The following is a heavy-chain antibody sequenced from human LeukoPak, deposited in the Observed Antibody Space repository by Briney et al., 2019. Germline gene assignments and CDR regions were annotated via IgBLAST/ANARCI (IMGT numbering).Heavy chain of an antibody. CDR1: GITLNNYG. J-gene: IGHJ4*02. CDR2: ISDGGGRT. V-gene: IGHV3-23*01. D-gene: IGHD3-22*01. CDR3: AKRGVVIRVILVGFHKEAYYFDS. Sequence: GGSLRLSCAVSGITLNNYGMSWVRQAPGKGLEWVAGISDGGGRTNYADSVKGRFTISRDNPKNTLYLQMNSLRAEDTAVYFCAKRGVVIRVILVGFHKEAYYFDSWGQGALVTVSS.